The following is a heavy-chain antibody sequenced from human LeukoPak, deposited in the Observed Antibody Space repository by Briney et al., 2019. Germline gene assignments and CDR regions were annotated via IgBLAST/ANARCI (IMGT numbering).Heavy chain of an antibody. CDR3: AEAWEPGGFGAFDI. D-gene: IGHD1-26*01. V-gene: IGHV3-30*18. Sequence: GGSLRLSCAASGFTFSSYGMHWVRQAPGKGLEWVAVISYDGSNKYYADSVKGRFTISRDNSKNTLYLQMNSLRAEDTAVYYCAEAWEPGGFGAFDIWGQGTMVTVSS. J-gene: IGHJ3*02. CDR1: GFTFSSYG. CDR2: ISYDGSNK.